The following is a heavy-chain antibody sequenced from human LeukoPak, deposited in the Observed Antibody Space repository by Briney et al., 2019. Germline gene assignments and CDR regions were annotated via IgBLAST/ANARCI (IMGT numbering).Heavy chain of an antibody. V-gene: IGHV1-2*02. CDR3: ARGDYSDSSVYYYD. D-gene: IGHD3-22*01. CDR1: GYXFAGYY. Sequence: ASVKVSCKASGYXFAGYYMHWVRQAPGQGLEWLGWINPKSGARNYAQKFQGRVTMTRDTSISTVYMEMSRLRSDDTAVYYCARGDYSDSSVYYYDWGQGTLVTVSS. CDR2: INPKSGAR. J-gene: IGHJ4*02.